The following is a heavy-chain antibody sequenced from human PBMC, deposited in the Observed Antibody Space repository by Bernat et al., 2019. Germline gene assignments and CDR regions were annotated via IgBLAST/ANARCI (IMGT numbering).Heavy chain of an antibody. CDR1: GFTFSSYG. V-gene: IGHV3-23*04. Sequence: VQLVESGGGVVQPGRSLRLSCAASGFTFSSYGMTWVRQAPGKGLEWVSTIGGSGSNTYYSDSVKGRFTISRDNSKNTLYLQMNSLRAEDTAVYYCAISRGYFDYWGQGTLLTVSS. D-gene: IGHD3-10*01. CDR2: IGGSGSNT. J-gene: IGHJ4*02. CDR3: AISRGYFDY.